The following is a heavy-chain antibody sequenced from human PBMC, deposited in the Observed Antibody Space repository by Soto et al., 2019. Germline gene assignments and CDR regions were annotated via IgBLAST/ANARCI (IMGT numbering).Heavy chain of an antibody. CDR3: ARSEKVELGTGWFDP. J-gene: IGHJ5*02. D-gene: IGHD6-13*01. V-gene: IGHV1-3*01. Sequence: MFQGRVTITRDTSASTAYMELSSLRSEDTAVYYCARSEKVELGTGWFDPWGQGTLVTVSS.